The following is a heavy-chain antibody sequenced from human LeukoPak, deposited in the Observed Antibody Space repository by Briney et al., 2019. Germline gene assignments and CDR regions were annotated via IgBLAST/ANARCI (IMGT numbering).Heavy chain of an antibody. Sequence: SETLSLTCTVSGGSISSSSYYWGWIRQPPGKGLEWVGSIYYSGSTYYNPSLKSRDTISVDTSKNQFALKLSSVPAADTAVYYCARATAAPVLLWFGGDYNWFDPWGQGTLVTVSS. V-gene: IGHV4-39*06. CDR3: ARATAAPVLLWFGGDYNWFDP. CDR2: IYYSGST. J-gene: IGHJ5*02. CDR1: GGSISSSSYY. D-gene: IGHD3-10*01.